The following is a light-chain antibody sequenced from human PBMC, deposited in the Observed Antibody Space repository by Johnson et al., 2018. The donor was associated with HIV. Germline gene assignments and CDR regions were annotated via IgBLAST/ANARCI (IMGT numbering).Light chain of an antibody. J-gene: IGLJ1*01. V-gene: IGLV1-51*02. Sequence: QSVLTQPPSVSAAPGQKVSISCSGSSSNIGDNYVSWYQQVPGTAPKLLIYEDNKRPSGIPDRFSGSRSGTSATLDITGLQTGDEADYYCGTWDSSLRSGFFGTGTKVTVL. CDR2: EDN. CDR1: SSNIGDNY. CDR3: GTWDSSLRSGF.